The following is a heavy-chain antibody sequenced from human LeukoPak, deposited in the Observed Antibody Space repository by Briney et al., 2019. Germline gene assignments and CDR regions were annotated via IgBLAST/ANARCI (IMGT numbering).Heavy chain of an antibody. CDR1: GFTFSSYA. CDR2: ISGSGGST. D-gene: IGHD3-10*01. CDR3: AKNEGVMVRGVIITWYFDY. J-gene: IGHJ4*02. Sequence: GGSLRLSCAASGFTFSSYAMSWVRQAPGKGLEWVSAISGSGGSTYYADSMKGRFTISRDNSKNTLYLQMNSLRAEDTAVYYCAKNEGVMVRGVIITWYFDYWGQGTLVTVSS. V-gene: IGHV3-23*01.